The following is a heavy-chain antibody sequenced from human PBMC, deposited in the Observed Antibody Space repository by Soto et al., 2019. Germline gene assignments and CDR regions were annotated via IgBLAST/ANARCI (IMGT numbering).Heavy chain of an antibody. CDR1: DDSITSGAYY. Sequence: SETLSLTCTVSDDSITSGAYYWGLIRQPPGKGLEWIGTIQYSGSTYYNPSLKSRVTMSVDTSKNQYSLKLSSVTAADTAVYYCARVPERPDDYFDYWGQGTLVTVSS. CDR3: ARVPERPDDYFDY. CDR2: IQYSGST. D-gene: IGHD6-6*01. V-gene: IGHV4-39*01. J-gene: IGHJ4*02.